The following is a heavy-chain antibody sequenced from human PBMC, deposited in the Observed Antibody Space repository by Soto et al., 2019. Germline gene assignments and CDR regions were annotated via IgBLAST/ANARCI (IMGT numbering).Heavy chain of an antibody. CDR3: AQDASGNSLAY. V-gene: IGHV1-69*01. D-gene: IGHD1-26*01. J-gene: IGHJ4*02. CDR1: GGTFSSYT. Sequence: QVQLVQSGAEVKKPGSSVKVSCKASGGTFSSYTISWVRQAPGQGLEWMGGFIPIFGAAKYAQNFQDRLTVTADESTSTGYMELSSLRSEDTALYYGAQDASGNSLAYWGQGTLVIVSS. CDR2: FIPIFGAA.